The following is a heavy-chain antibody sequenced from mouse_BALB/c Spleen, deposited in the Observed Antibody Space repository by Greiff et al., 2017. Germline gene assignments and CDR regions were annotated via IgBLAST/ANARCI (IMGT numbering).Heavy chain of an antibody. Sequence: EVQLVESGGGLVQPGGSRKLSCAASGFTFSSFGMHWVRQAPEKGLEWVAYISSGSSTIYYADTVKGRCTISRDNPKNTLFLQMTSLRSEDTAMYYCASKDAMDYWGQGTSVTVSS. CDR3: ASKDAMDY. V-gene: IGHV5-17*02. CDR1: GFTFSSFG. CDR2: ISSGSSTI. J-gene: IGHJ4*01.